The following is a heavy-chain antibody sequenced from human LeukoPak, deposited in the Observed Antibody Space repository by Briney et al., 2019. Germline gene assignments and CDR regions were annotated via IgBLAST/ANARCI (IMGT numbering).Heavy chain of an antibody. CDR3: ARVVRSRTTMIPSGGPFDP. CDR2: MNPNSGNT. D-gene: IGHD3-22*01. CDR1: GYTFTSYD. Sequence: AASVKVSCKASGYTFTSYDINWVRQATGQGLEWMGWMNPNSGNTGYAQKFQGRVTITRNTSISTAYMELSRLRSDDTAVYYCARVVRSRTTMIPSGGPFDPWGQGTLVTVSS. V-gene: IGHV1-8*03. J-gene: IGHJ5*02.